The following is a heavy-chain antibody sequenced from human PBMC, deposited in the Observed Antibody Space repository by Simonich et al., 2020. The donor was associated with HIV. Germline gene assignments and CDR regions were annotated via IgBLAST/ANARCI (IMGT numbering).Heavy chain of an antibody. J-gene: IGHJ6*03. Sequence: QLQLQESGPGLVKPSETLSLTCTVSGGSITRSSYYWGWIRQPPGKGLEWIASIYYSGSTDYNPSLTSRVTISVDTSKNHLSLNLSSVTAADTAVYYCARQGSSGPYYYYMDLWGTGTKVTVSS. CDR1: GGSITRSSYY. CDR3: ARQGSSGPYYYYMDL. D-gene: IGHD3-22*01. V-gene: IGHV4-39*01. CDR2: IYYSGST.